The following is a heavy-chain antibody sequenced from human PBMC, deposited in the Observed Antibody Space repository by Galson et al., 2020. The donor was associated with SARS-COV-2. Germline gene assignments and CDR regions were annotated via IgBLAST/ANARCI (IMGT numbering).Heavy chain of an antibody. CDR2: ISWAGGRT. CDR3: AKAGGGYCSGGSCGPDY. V-gene: IGHV3-43*01. CDR1: GFTFDDYT. Sequence: GGSLRLSCAASGFTFDDYTMHWVRHAPGQGLEWVSHISWAGGRTYYADSVKGRFTISRDNSKNSLYLQMNSLRTEDTALYYCAKAGGGYCSGGSCGPDYWGQGTLVTVSS. J-gene: IGHJ4*02. D-gene: IGHD2-15*01.